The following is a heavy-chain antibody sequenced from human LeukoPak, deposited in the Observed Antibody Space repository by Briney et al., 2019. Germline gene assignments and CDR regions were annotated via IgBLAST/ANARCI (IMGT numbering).Heavy chain of an antibody. CDR1: GFSLSTSGVG. J-gene: IGHJ4*02. CDR2: IYWDDDK. Sequence: SGPTLVNPTQTLTLTCTFSGFSLSTSGVGVGWIRQPPGKALEWLALIYWDDDKRYSPSLKSRLTITKDTSKNQVVLTMTNMDPVDTATYYCAHSHREILRYFDWLFDYWGQGTLVTVSS. CDR3: AHSHREILRYFDWLFDY. V-gene: IGHV2-5*02. D-gene: IGHD3-9*01.